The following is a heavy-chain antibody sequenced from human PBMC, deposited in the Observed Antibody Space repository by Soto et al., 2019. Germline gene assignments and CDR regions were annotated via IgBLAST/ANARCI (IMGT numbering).Heavy chain of an antibody. V-gene: IGHV3-74*01. Sequence: GGSLRLSCAASGFTFSSYWMHWVRQAPGKGLVWVSRINSDGSSTSYADSVKGRFTISRDNAKNTLYLQMNSLRAEDTAVYYCAREGRRVYSGYVYYYYGMDVWGQGTTVTVSS. CDR2: INSDGSST. CDR1: GFTFSSYW. D-gene: IGHD5-12*01. CDR3: AREGRRVYSGYVYYYYGMDV. J-gene: IGHJ6*02.